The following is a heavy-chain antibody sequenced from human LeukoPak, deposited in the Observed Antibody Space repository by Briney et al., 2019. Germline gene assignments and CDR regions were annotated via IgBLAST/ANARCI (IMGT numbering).Heavy chain of an antibody. CDR1: GFTFSSYG. CDR3: ARVRSSWYYFDY. CDR2: ISYDGSNK. J-gene: IGHJ4*02. D-gene: IGHD6-13*01. V-gene: IGHV3-30*03. Sequence: GRSLRLSCAASGFTFSSYGMHWVRQAPGKGLEWVAVISYDGSNKYYADSVKGRFTISRDNSKNTLYLQMNSLRAEDTAVYYCARVRSSWYYFDYWGQGTLVTVSS.